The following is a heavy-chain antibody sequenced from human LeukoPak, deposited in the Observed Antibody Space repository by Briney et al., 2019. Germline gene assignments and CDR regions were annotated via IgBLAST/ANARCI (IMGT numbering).Heavy chain of an antibody. D-gene: IGHD3-10*01. Sequence: GGSLRLSCAASGFMFNTYWMTWVRQAPGRGLEWVANINQDGSQKYSVDSVKGRFTISRDNAKSSLYLQMNSLRAEDTAVYYCVRGSTGTAVRGISWAWFDPWGQGTLVTVSS. J-gene: IGHJ5*02. CDR3: VRGSTGTAVRGISWAWFDP. V-gene: IGHV3-7*05. CDR1: GFMFNTYW. CDR2: INQDGSQK.